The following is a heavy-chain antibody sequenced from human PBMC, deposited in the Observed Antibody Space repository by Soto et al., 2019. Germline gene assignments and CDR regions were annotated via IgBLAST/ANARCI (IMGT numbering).Heavy chain of an antibody. D-gene: IGHD3-22*01. CDR2: IKRDGSEK. CDR1: GFSFNRHW. J-gene: IGHJ6*02. V-gene: IGHV3-7*01. CDR3: ARDPYYYDSHYYYGMDV. Sequence: PGGSLSLSCAASGFSFNRHWMSWVRQAPGKGLQWVASIKRDGSEKYYVDSVKGRFTISRDNVKNSLSLQMNSLRAEDTAVYYCARDPYYYDSHYYYGMDVWGQGTTVTVSS.